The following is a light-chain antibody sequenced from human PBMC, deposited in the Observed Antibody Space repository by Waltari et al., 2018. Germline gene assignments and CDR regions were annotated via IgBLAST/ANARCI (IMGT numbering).Light chain of an antibody. J-gene: IGLJ1*01. CDR2: DVT. CDR3: TSYTSSTTTPYV. Sequence: QSALTQPASVSGSPGQSITISCTGTFSDVGRYDYVSWYQQHPGKAPKLLIHDVTDRPSGVADRFSGSKSVNTASLTISGLQADDEADYYCTSYTSSTTTPYVFGTGTQVTV. V-gene: IGLV2-14*03. CDR1: FSDVGRYDY.